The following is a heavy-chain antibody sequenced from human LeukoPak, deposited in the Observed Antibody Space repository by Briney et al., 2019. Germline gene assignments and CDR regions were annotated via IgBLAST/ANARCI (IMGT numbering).Heavy chain of an antibody. J-gene: IGHJ4*02. CDR1: GYTFTDYY. CDR3: AREGPIVGATHLVDY. Sequence: GASVKVSCKAYGYTFTDYYMHWVRQAPGQGLEWMGWINPNSGGTNYAQKFQGRVTMTRDTPISTAYMELSRLRSDDTAVYYCAREGPIVGATHLVDYWGQGTLVTVSS. V-gene: IGHV1-2*02. D-gene: IGHD1-26*01. CDR2: INPNSGGT.